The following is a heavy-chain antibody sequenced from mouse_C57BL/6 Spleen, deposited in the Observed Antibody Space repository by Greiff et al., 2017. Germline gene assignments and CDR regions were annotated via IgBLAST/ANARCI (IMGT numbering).Heavy chain of an antibody. D-gene: IGHD2-4*01. Sequence: QVHVKQSGAELVKPGASVKMSCKASGYTFTSYWITWVKQRPGQGLEWIGDIYPGSGSTNYNEKFKSKATLTVDTSSSTAYMQLSSLTSEDSAVYYGARYDYDYDGWFAYWGQGTLVTVSA. J-gene: IGHJ3*01. CDR1: GYTFTSYW. CDR2: IYPGSGST. V-gene: IGHV1-55*01. CDR3: ARYDYDYDGWFAY.